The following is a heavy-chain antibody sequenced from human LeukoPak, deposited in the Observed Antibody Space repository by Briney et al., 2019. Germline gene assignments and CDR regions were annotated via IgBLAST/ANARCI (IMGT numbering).Heavy chain of an antibody. CDR1: GGSISSYY. Sequence: SETLSLTCTVSGGSISSYYWSWIRQPPGKGLEWIGYIYYSGSTNYNPSLKSRVTISVVTSKNQFSLKLSSVTAADTAVYYCARDMYYYDSSGYYYVFDYWGQGTLVTVSS. CDR2: IYYSGST. CDR3: ARDMYYYDSSGYYYVFDY. D-gene: IGHD3-22*01. J-gene: IGHJ4*02. V-gene: IGHV4-59*01.